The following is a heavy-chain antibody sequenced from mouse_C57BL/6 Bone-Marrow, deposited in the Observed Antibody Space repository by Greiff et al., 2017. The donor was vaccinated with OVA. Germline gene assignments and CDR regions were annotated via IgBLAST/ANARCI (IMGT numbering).Heavy chain of an antibody. CDR2: IYPRSGNA. J-gene: IGHJ3*01. D-gene: IGHD1-1*01. V-gene: IGHV1-81*01. CDR1: GYTFTSSG. CDR3: ARGIGMYYGSSLAY. Sequence: VQRVESGAELARPGASVKLSCKASGYTFTSSGISWVKQRTGPGLGWIGEIYPRSGNAYSNEKFQGKGTLTADKSSSTAYMELLSRTAEDSAVYFCARGIGMYYGSSLAYWGQGTLVTVSA.